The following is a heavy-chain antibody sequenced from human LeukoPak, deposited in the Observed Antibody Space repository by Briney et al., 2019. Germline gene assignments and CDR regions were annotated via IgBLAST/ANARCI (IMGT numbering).Heavy chain of an antibody. V-gene: IGHV1-18*01. CDR2: ISAYNGNT. CDR3: ARRGYCSSTSCYSPYFDH. CDR1: GYTFTSYG. D-gene: IGHD2-2*01. J-gene: IGHJ4*02. Sequence: ASVKVSCKASGYTFTSYGISWVRQAPGQGLEWMGWISAYNGNTNYAQKLQGRVTMTTDTSTSTAYMELRSLRSDDTAVYYCARRGYCSSTSCYSPYFDHWGQGTLVTVSS.